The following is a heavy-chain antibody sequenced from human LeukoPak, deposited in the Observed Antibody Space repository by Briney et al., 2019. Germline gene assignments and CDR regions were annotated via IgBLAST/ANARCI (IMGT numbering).Heavy chain of an antibody. Sequence: PGESLRLSCAASRFTFSNYAMSWVRQAPGKGLEWVSGISGSGGSTYYADSVKGRSTISRDNSENTLYLQMNSLRAEDTAVYYCAKCARVDWLPIDYWGQGTLVTVSS. D-gene: IGHD3-9*01. V-gene: IGHV3-23*01. CDR3: AKCARVDWLPIDY. CDR1: RFTFSNYA. CDR2: ISGSGGST. J-gene: IGHJ4*02.